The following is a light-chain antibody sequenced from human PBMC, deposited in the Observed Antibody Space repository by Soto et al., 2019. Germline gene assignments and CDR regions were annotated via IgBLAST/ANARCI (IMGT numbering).Light chain of an antibody. V-gene: IGLV2-11*01. CDR1: SSDVGGYNY. CDR3: CSYAGSYTHV. Sequence: QSVLTQARSVSGSPGQSVTISCTGTSSDVGGYNYVSWYQQHPGKAPKLMIYDVSKRPSGVPDRFSGSKSGNTAYLTISGLQAEDEADYYCCSYAGSYTHVFGPGTKLTVL. J-gene: IGLJ1*01. CDR2: DVS.